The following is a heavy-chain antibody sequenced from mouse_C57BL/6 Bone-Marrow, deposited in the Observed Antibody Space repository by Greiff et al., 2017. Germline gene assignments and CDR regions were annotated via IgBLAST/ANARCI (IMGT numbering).Heavy chain of an antibody. Sequence: EVQLQQSGPELVKPGASVKISCKASGYTFTDYYMNWVKQSHGKSLEWIGDINPNNGGTSYNQKFKGKATLTVDKSSSTAYMELRSLTSEVSAVYYCARRGWLLLYFDYWGQGTTLTVSS. CDR2: INPNNGGT. J-gene: IGHJ2*01. CDR1: GYTFTDYY. V-gene: IGHV1-26*01. CDR3: ARRGWLLLYFDY. D-gene: IGHD2-3*01.